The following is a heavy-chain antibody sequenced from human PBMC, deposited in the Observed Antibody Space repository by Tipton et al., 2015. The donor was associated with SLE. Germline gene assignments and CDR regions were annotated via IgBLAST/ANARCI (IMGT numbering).Heavy chain of an antibody. J-gene: IGHJ4*02. Sequence: QLVQSGAEVKKPGEALQISCKTSGYSFTNSWIVWFRHMPGKGLECMGMIDPSDSDTRYNPSFQGHVSMSIDTSTSTAYMELRSLRNDDTAVYYCARGTSVGGSFDFWGQGTLVTVSS. CDR3: ARGTSVGGSFDF. CDR1: GYSFTNSW. D-gene: IGHD6-19*01. CDR2: IDPSDSDT. V-gene: IGHV5-51*03.